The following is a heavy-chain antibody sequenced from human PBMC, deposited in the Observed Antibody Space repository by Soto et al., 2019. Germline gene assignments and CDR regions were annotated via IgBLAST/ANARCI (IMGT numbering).Heavy chain of an antibody. J-gene: IGHJ6*02. CDR2: IYWHDDK. V-gene: IGHV2-5*01. CDR1: GFSLSTDAVG. Sequence: YGPPMVNPTQTLTLTCTFSGFSLSTDAVGVGWIRQPPGKALEWLALIYWHDDKRYSPSLMSRLAITKDTSKNQVVLTMTNMDPVDTATYYCVHLWGFLEWFHGMDVWGQGTTVGVCS. D-gene: IGHD3-3*01. CDR3: VHLWGFLEWFHGMDV.